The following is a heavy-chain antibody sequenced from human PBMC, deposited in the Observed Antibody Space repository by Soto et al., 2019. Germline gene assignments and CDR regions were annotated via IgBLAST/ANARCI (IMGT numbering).Heavy chain of an antibody. J-gene: IGHJ3*02. CDR2: ISSSSSYI. D-gene: IGHD5-18*01. CDR1: GFTFSSYS. Sequence: GGSLRLSCAASGFTFSSYSMNWVRQAPGKGLEWVSSISSSSSYIYYADSVKGRFTISRDNAKNSLYLQMNSLRAADTAVYYCAPEPHTVMESDAFDIWGQGTMLSVS. CDR3: APEPHTVMESDAFDI. V-gene: IGHV3-21*01.